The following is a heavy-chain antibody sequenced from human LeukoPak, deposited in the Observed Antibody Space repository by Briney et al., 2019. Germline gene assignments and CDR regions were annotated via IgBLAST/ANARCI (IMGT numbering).Heavy chain of an antibody. Sequence: GGSLRLSCAASRFTFSSYGMHWVRQAPGKGLEWVAYIQYDGSNEQYADSVKGRFSISRDSSKNSLYLQMNSLRAEDTAVYYCAELGITMIGGVWGKGTTVTISS. V-gene: IGHV3-30*02. CDR1: RFTFSSYG. D-gene: IGHD3-10*02. J-gene: IGHJ6*04. CDR2: IQYDGSNE. CDR3: AELGITMIGGV.